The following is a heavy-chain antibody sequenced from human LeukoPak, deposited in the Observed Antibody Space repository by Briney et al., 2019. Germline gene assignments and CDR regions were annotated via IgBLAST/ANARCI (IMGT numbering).Heavy chain of an antibody. D-gene: IGHD2-2*01. CDR1: GFTFSSYS. CDR3: AREPRVVVVPAAIHFAWFDP. J-gene: IGHJ5*02. CDR2: ISSSSSTI. Sequence: PGGSPRLSCAASGFTFSSYSMNWVRQAPGKGLEWVSYISSSSSTIYYADSVKGRFTISRDNAKNSLYLQMNSLRDEDTAVYYCAREPRVVVVPAAIHFAWFDPWGQGTLVTVSS. V-gene: IGHV3-48*02.